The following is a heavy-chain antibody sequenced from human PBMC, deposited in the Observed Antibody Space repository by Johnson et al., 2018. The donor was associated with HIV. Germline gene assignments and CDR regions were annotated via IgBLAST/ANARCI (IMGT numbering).Heavy chain of an antibody. J-gene: IGHJ3*02. Sequence: EVQLVESGGGVVRPGGSLILSCAASGFTFSSYAMSWVRQAPGQGLEWVSAISGSGGSTYYAASVKGRFTISRDNSKNTLYLQRNSLRAEDTAVYFCARGPIADDAFDIWGQGTMVTVSS. V-gene: IGHV3-23*04. CDR1: GFTFSSYA. CDR2: ISGSGGST. D-gene: IGHD3-16*02. CDR3: ARGPIADDAFDI.